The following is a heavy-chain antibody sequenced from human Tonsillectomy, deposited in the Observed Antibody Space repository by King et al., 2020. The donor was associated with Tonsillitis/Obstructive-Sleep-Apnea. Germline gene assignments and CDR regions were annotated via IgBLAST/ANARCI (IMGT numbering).Heavy chain of an antibody. D-gene: IGHD2-2*01. CDR3: ARAYCSTTNCYRTPYYMDV. Sequence: VQLQESGPGLVKPSETLSLICTVSGGSMSSYYWSWIRQPPGKGLEWIGYIYYSGSTNYNPSLKSRVTISVDTSKNQFSLKLNSVTAADTAMYYCARAYCSTTNCYRTPYYMDVWGKGTTVTVSS. CDR2: IYYSGST. J-gene: IGHJ6*03. V-gene: IGHV4-59*01. CDR1: GGSMSSYY.